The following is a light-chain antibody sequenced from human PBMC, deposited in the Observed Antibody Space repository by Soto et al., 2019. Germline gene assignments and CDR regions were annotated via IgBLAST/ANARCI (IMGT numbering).Light chain of an antibody. CDR2: DVS. CDR1: RRDVGGYNF. CDR3: CSYAGSYTWL. V-gene: IGLV2-11*01. Sequence: QSALTQPRSVSGSPGQSVTISCTGTRRDVGGYNFVSWYQQHPGKAPKLMIYDVSKRPSGVPDRFSGSKSGNTASLTISGLQAEDEADYYCCSYAGSYTWLFGGGTKLTVL. J-gene: IGLJ3*02.